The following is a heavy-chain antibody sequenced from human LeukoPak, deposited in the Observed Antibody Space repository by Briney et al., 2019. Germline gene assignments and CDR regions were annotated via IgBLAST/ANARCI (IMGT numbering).Heavy chain of an antibody. CDR3: AIMHGYYDGSGYWVQ. J-gene: IGHJ1*01. CDR2: ITPNADRT. V-gene: IGHV3-23*01. CDR1: GFTFGSYG. D-gene: IGHD3-22*01. Sequence: PGGSLRLSCAASGFTFGSYGMSWVRQAPGKGLEWVSFITPNADRTFYADSVEGRFTISRDNPRNTLYMQMNSLRDEDTAVYYCAIMHGYYDGSGYWVQWGQGTLVTVSS.